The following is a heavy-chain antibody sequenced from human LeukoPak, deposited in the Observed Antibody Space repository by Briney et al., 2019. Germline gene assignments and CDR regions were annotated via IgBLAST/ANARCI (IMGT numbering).Heavy chain of an antibody. D-gene: IGHD6-19*01. J-gene: IGHJ3*02. CDR1: GCTFSSYA. V-gene: IGHV1-69*13. CDR3: ARRGQQWLVRRGAFDI. CDR2: IIPICGTA. Sequence: SVKVSCKASGCTFSSYAISWVRQAPGQGLEWMGGIIPICGTANYAQKVQGRVTITADESTSTAYMELSSLRSDDTAVYYCARRGQQWLVRRGAFDIWGQGTMVTVSS.